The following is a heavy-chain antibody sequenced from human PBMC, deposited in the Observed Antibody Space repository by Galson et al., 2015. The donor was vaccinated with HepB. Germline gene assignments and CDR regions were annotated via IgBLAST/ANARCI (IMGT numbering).Heavy chain of an antibody. D-gene: IGHD4-11*01. CDR3: TTETYSSYYYYYYMDV. CDR1: GFTFSNAW. CDR2: IKSKTDGGTT. J-gene: IGHJ6*03. Sequence: SLRLSCAASGFTFSNAWMSWVRQAPGKGLEWVGRIKSKTDGGTTDYAAPVKGRFTISRDDSKNTLYLQMNSLKTEDTAVYYCTTETYSSYYYYYYMDVWGKGTTVTVSS. V-gene: IGHV3-15*01.